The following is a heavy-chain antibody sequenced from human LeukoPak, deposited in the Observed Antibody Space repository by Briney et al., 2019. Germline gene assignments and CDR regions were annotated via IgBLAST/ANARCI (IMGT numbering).Heavy chain of an antibody. J-gene: IGHJ6*02. D-gene: IGHD5-12*01. CDR2: IFYAGRS. Sequence: SETLSLTCSVSGVSNNNYYWSWIRQSPGKGLEWIGYIFYAGRSIYNPSLKSRVTISVDTSKNQFSLKLSSVTAADTAVYYCARDRGGGYVSYYYGMDVWGQGTTVTVSS. V-gene: IGHV4-59*01. CDR1: GVSNNNYY. CDR3: ARDRGGGYVSYYYGMDV.